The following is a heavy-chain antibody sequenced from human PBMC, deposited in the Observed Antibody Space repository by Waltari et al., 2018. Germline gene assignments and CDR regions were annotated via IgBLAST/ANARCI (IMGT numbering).Heavy chain of an antibody. Sequence: QMELQESGPRLVKPSETLSLTCNVSGDSISGSRNYWAWLRQPPGKNLQWLGSIYYSGTTYYNPSLKGRFASSVETSRNQLSLNVNSVTAADTGIYYCARQLRFVDWIPRYFDSWGRGTLATVSS. D-gene: IGHD3-3*01. CDR1: GDSISGSRNY. CDR3: ARQLRFVDWIPRYFDS. J-gene: IGHJ4*02. V-gene: IGHV4-39*01. CDR2: IYYSGTT.